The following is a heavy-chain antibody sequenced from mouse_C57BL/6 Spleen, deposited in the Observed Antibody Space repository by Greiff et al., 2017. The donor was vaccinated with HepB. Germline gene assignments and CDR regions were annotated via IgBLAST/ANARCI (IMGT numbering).Heavy chain of an antibody. V-gene: IGHV1-78*01. CDR2: IYPRDGST. CDR3: SRSGQRSYAMDY. CDR1: GYTFTDYT. D-gene: IGHD3-2*02. Sequence: QVQLKESDAELVKPGASVKLSCKASGYTFTDYTIHWMKQRPEQGLEWIGYIYPRDGSTNYNEKFKGQATLTADKSSSTAYMQLNSLTSEDSAVYFYSRSGQRSYAMDYWGQGTSVTVSS. J-gene: IGHJ4*01.